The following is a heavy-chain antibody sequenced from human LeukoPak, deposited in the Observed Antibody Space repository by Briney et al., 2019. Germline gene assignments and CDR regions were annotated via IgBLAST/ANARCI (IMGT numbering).Heavy chain of an antibody. V-gene: IGHV3-33*06. CDR3: AKADEMNMDY. CDR2: IWYDGSIT. J-gene: IGHJ4*02. Sequence: GGSLRFSCAASGFTFSRYGMHWVRQAPGKGLEWVAVIWYDGSITYYADSVMGRFTISKDNSRNMLYLQMNSLRAEDTAVYYCAKADEMNMDYWGQGTLVTVSS. D-gene: IGHD2/OR15-2a*01. CDR1: GFTFSRYG.